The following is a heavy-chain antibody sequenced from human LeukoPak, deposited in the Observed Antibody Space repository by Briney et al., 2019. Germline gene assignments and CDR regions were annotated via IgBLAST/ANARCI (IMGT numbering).Heavy chain of an antibody. CDR2: IIDSGGST. CDR3: AKGTWIQLWNLFDY. Sequence: PGGTLRLSCAASGFTFSSYGMSWVRQAPGKGLQWVSAIIDSGGSTYYADSVKGRFTISRDNSKNTLYLQMNSLRAEDTAVYYCAKGTWIQLWNLFDYWGQGTLVTVSS. D-gene: IGHD5-18*01. CDR1: GFTFSSYG. V-gene: IGHV3-23*01. J-gene: IGHJ4*02.